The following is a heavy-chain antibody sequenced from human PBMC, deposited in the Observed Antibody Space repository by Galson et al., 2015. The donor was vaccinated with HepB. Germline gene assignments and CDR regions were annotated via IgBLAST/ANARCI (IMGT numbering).Heavy chain of an antibody. CDR1: GFTFSSYG. CDR2: IWYDGSNK. J-gene: IGHJ6*03. CDR3: ARELPGTIFGVVTRRYYYYMDV. D-gene: IGHD3-3*01. V-gene: IGHV3-33*08. Sequence: SLRLSCAASGFTFSSYGMHWVRQAPGKGLEWVAVIWYDGSNKYYADSVKGRFTISRDNSKNTLYLQMNSLRAGDTAVYYCARELPGTIFGVVTRRYYYYMDVWGKGTTVTVSS.